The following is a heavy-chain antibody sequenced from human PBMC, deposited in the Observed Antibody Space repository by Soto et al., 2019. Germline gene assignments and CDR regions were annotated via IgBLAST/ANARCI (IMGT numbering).Heavy chain of an antibody. J-gene: IGHJ4*02. CDR2: IIPLFGTA. V-gene: IGHV1-69*01. D-gene: IGHD6-19*01. CDR1: GGTFSTYA. Sequence: QVQLVQSGAEVKQPGSSVKVSCKTSGGTFSTYAIYWVRQAPGQGLEWMGAIIPLFGTADYAQKFQGRVTITADESTSTACVELSSLRSEDTAVYYCARPKGSYSSGYYYFDYWGQGTLVTVSS. CDR3: ARPKGSYSSGYYYFDY.